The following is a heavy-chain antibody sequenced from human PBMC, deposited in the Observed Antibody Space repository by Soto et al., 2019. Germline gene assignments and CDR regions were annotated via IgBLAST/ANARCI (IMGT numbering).Heavy chain of an antibody. D-gene: IGHD6-13*01. CDR1: GGSISSSSYY. V-gene: IGHV4-39*01. CDR2: IYYSGST. CDR3: ASRFSGIAAAGTFFDY. J-gene: IGHJ4*02. Sequence: PSETLSLTCTVSGGSISSSSYYWGWIRQPPGKGLEWIGSIYYSGSTYYNPSLKSRVTISVDTSKNQFSLKLSSVTAADTAVYYCASRFSGIAAAGTFFDYWGQGXLVTVSS.